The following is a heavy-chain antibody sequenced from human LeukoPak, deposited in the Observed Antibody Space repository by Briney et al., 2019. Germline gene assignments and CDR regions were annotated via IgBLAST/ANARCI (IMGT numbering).Heavy chain of an antibody. CDR3: ARHLRGVRGTFDY. CDR1: GFTFSTFA. J-gene: IGHJ4*02. D-gene: IGHD3-10*01. CDR2: IFPSGGEI. V-gene: IGHV3-23*01. Sequence: GGSLRLSCAASGFTFSTFAMIWVRQPPGKGLEWVSSIFPSGGEIHYADSVRGRFTISRDNSKSTLSLQMNSLRAEDTATYFCARHLRGVRGTFDYWGQGTLVTVSS.